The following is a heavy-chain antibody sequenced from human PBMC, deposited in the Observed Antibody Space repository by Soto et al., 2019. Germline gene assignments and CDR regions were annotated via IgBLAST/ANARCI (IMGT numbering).Heavy chain of an antibody. CDR1: GFTFGNYG. D-gene: IGHD2-21*02. CDR3: AKGFIVVVTAIRPDDAFDV. V-gene: IGHV3-23*01. J-gene: IGHJ3*01. Sequence: PGGSLRLSCAASGFTFGNYGMNWVRQAPGKGLEWVSGISGRGGSTYYADSVKGRFTVSREPSKSTVFLEMKSLRAEDTAVYYCAKGFIVVVTAIRPDDAFDVWGQGTLVTVSS. CDR2: ISGRGGST.